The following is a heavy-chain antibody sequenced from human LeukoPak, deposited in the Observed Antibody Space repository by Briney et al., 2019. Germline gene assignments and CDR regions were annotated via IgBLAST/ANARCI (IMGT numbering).Heavy chain of an antibody. Sequence: GGSLRLSCAASGLTVSNNYMSWVRQAPGKGLEWVSVISSGGSTYYADSVKGRFTISRDNSKNTLYLQMNSLRAEDTAVYYCARDIVGRVGGYGSAIPSAFWDAFDIWGQGTMVTVSS. D-gene: IGHD3-10*01. CDR3: ARDIVGRVGGYGSAIPSAFWDAFDI. CDR2: ISSGGST. J-gene: IGHJ3*02. V-gene: IGHV3-53*01. CDR1: GLTVSNNY.